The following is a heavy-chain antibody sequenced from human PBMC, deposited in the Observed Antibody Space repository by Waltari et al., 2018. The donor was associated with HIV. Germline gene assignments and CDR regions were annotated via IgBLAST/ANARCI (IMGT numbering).Heavy chain of an antibody. CDR2: IYPADTT. V-gene: IGHV3-53*01. Sequence: EVLLAESGGRFIQPGGSLGLSCTASNFSISAKHVTWIRRAPGGARDLSAVIYPADTTHYADSVRGRFTISRAKSRTTVFLLMNSLFVDDTATYFCATGVRYYGPWGQGTRVTVSS. CDR3: ATGVRYYGP. CDR1: NFSISAKH. D-gene: IGHD3-22*01. J-gene: IGHJ5*02.